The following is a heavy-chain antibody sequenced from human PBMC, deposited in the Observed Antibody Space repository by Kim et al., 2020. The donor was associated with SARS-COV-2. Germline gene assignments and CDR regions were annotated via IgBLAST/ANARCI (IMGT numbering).Heavy chain of an antibody. CDR1: GFTFSSYG. CDR2: ISYDGSNK. J-gene: IGHJ3*02. D-gene: IGHD6-19*01. V-gene: IGHV3-30*18. Sequence: GGSLRLSCAASGFTFSSYGMHWVRQAPGKGLEWVAVISYDGSNKYYADSVKGRFTISRDNSKNTLYLQMNSLRAEDTAVYYCAKDPGSSGWYPNAFDIWG. CDR3: AKDPGSSGWYPNAFDI.